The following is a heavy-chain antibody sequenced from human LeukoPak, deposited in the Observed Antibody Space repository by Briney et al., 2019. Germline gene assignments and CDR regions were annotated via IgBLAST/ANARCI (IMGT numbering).Heavy chain of an antibody. CDR1: GFTFSDYA. J-gene: IGHJ3*02. V-gene: IGHV3-23*01. CDR2: ISGGGGAT. Sequence: GGSLRLSCVASGFTFSDYAMNWVRQTPGKGLEWVSHISGGGGATYYADSVKGHFTISRDNSKNTLYLQMNSLRVEDTAVFYCAKDAVQRNGIYDAFDIWGQGTMVTVSS. D-gene: IGHD2-8*01. CDR3: AKDAVQRNGIYDAFDI.